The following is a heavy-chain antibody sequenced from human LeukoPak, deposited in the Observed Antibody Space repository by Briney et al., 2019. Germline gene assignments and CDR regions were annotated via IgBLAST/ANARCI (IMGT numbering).Heavy chain of an antibody. Sequence: SETLSLTCAVSGYSISSGYYWSWIRQPPGKGLEWIGYIYYSGSTNYNPSLKSRVTISVDTSKNQFSLKLSSVTAADTAVYYCARAKQGDCSSTSCYFGYYYYYMDVWGKGTTVTVSS. D-gene: IGHD2-2*01. CDR3: ARAKQGDCSSTSCYFGYYYYYMDV. CDR1: GYSISSGYY. J-gene: IGHJ6*03. V-gene: IGHV4-61*01. CDR2: IYYSGST.